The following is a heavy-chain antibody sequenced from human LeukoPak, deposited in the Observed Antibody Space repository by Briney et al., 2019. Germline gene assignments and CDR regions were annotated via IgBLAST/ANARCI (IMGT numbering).Heavy chain of an antibody. CDR3: VRRRPDKNGYNELDY. J-gene: IGHJ4*02. CDR1: GFTFSRYW. D-gene: IGHD5-24*01. V-gene: IGHV3-7*01. Sequence: GSLRLSCVGSGFTFSRYWLNWVRQAPGKGLEWVANIKPDESEKYYVDSVEGRFTISRDNVKNSLYLLMNSLRAEDTAVYYCVRRRPDKNGYNELDYWGQGTLVIVSS. CDR2: IKPDESEK.